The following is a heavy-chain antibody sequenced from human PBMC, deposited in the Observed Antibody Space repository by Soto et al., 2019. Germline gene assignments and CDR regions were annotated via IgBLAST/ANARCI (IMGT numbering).Heavy chain of an antibody. D-gene: IGHD3-3*01. CDR3: ARGSRAGDFWSGYYQDY. CDR1: GYTFTSYA. V-gene: IGHV1-3*01. CDR2: INAGNGNT. J-gene: IGHJ4*02. Sequence: QVQLVQSGAEVKKPGASVKVSCKASGYTFTSYAMHWVRQAPGQRLEWMGWINAGNGNTKYSQKFQGRVTITRDTSASTAYMELSSLRSEDTAVYYCARGSRAGDFWSGYYQDYWGQGTLVTVSS.